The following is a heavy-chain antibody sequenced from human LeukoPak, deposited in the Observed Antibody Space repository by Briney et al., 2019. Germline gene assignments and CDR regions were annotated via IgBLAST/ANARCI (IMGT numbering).Heavy chain of an antibody. J-gene: IGHJ3*02. CDR3: ARDQGRRVWYNWNYGEDAFDI. CDR2: INPSGGST. D-gene: IGHD1-7*01. CDR1: GGTFSSYA. Sequence: ASVKVSCKASGGTFSSYAISWVRQAPGQGLEWMGIINPSGGSTSYAQKFQGRVTMTRDMSTSTVYMELSSLRSEDTAVYYCARDQGRRVWYNWNYGEDAFDIWGQGTMVTVSS. V-gene: IGHV1-46*01.